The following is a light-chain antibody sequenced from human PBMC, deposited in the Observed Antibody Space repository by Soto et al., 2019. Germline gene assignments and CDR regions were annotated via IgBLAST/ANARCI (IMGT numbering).Light chain of an antibody. J-gene: IGKJ5*01. V-gene: IGKV3-20*01. CDR3: QQYATTPIT. CDR1: QSVGRDY. CDR2: DAS. Sequence: EIVLTQFPGTLSLSPGERATLSCRASQSVGRDYLAWFQQTPGQAPSLLIHDASSRATGIPDRFSGSGSATDFTLTISRLEPEDFAVYYCQQYATTPITFGQGTRLEIK.